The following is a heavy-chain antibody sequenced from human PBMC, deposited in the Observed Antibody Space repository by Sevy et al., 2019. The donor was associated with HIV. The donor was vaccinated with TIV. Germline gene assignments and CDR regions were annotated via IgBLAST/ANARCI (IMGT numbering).Heavy chain of an antibody. D-gene: IGHD3-10*01. CDR1: GGSFSGYY. CDR3: ARGRGSGLLWFGELFHNWFDP. Sequence: SETLSLTCAVYGGSFSGYYWSWIRQPPGKGLEWIGEINHSGSTNYNPSLKSRVTISVDTSKNQFSLKLSSVTAADTAVYYCARGRGSGLLWFGELFHNWFDPWGQGTLVTISS. V-gene: IGHV4-34*01. J-gene: IGHJ5*02. CDR2: INHSGST.